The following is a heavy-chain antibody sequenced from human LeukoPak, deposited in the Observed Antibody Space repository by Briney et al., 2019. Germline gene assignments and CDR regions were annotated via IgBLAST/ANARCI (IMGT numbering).Heavy chain of an antibody. J-gene: IGHJ4*02. CDR3: VRGITVIRGVFDY. V-gene: IGHV4-59*12. CDR2: IYHSGTT. CDR1: GGYISSYY. Sequence: SETLSLTCTVSGGYISSYYWSWSRQPPGKGLEWIGEIYHSGTTNYNPSLRSRVTISVDKSKNQFSLKLSSVTAADTAVYYCVRGITVIRGVFDYWGQGALVTVSS. D-gene: IGHD3-10*01.